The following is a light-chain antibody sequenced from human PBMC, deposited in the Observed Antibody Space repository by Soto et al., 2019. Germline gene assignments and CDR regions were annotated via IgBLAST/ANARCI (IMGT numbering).Light chain of an antibody. CDR2: AGS. J-gene: IGKJ1*01. CDR3: QQYGSSPKT. V-gene: IGKV3-20*01. CDR1: QSVTSNY. Sequence: EIVLTQSPGTLSLSPGERATLSCRASQSVTSNYLAWYQQKPGQAPRLLIYAGSSRATAIPDRFSGSGSGTDFTLTISRLEPEDFAVYYCQQYGSSPKTCGQGTKMDIK.